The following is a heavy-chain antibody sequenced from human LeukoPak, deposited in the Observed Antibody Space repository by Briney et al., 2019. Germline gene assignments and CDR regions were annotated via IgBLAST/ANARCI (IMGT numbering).Heavy chain of an antibody. CDR1: GFTLGNYA. V-gene: IGHV3-33*08. CDR2: IWYDGNNK. Sequence: GGSLRLSCAASGFTLGNYAMHWVRQAPGKGLEWVAVIWYDGNNKYYADFVKGRFTISRDNSKNTLYLQMNSLRAEDTAVYNCARDRGSREDGMDVWGQGTTVTVSS. J-gene: IGHJ6*02. D-gene: IGHD1-26*01. CDR3: ARDRGSREDGMDV.